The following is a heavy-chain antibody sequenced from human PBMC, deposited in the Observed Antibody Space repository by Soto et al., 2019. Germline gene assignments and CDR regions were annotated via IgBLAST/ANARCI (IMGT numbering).Heavy chain of an antibody. J-gene: IGHJ4*02. Sequence: PGGSLRLSCAASGFTFSYYGMHWVRQAPGKGLEWVAVISYDGSKKYSADSVRGRFTISRDNSKNTLYLQMNSLRPEDTAVYYCAKDRVWKPFDDWGQGTLVTVSS. V-gene: IGHV3-30*18. CDR2: ISYDGSKK. CDR3: AKDRVWKPFDD. D-gene: IGHD1-1*01. CDR1: GFTFSYYG.